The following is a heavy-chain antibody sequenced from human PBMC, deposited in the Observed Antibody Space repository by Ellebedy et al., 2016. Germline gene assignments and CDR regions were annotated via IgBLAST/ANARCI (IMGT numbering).Heavy chain of an antibody. V-gene: IGHV3-15*07. CDR3: ATGSGQFYDS. D-gene: IGHD2-15*01. J-gene: IGHJ4*02. CDR2: IKSKFNGGSA. CDR1: GLTFTNAW. Sequence: GESLKISCTASGLTFTNAWINWVRQAPGKGLEWVGHIKSKFNGGSADYAAPVKGRFTISRDDSKNTVYLQMDSLKIEDTGVYYCATGSGQFYDSWGQGTLVTVSS.